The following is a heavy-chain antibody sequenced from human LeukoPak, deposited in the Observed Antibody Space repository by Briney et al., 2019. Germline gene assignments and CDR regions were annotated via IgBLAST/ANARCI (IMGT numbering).Heavy chain of an antibody. Sequence: PGGSLRLSCAASGFSVGSNYMTWVRQAPGKGLECVSGIFSRGSTYYADSVKGLFTIFRHNSENTLYLQMNSLRVEDTAVYYCTSSSPTSYSDYWGQGTLVTVSS. D-gene: IGHD6-13*01. CDR2: IFSRGST. V-gene: IGHV3-53*04. CDR1: GFSVGSNY. CDR3: TSSSPTSYSDY. J-gene: IGHJ4*02.